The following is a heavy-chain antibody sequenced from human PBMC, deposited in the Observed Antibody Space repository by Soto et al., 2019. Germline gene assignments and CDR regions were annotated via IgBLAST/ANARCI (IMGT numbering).Heavy chain of an antibody. D-gene: IGHD1-26*01. CDR3: ARDLAKGGGSTGFDY. V-gene: IGHV1-2*02. CDR1: GYTFTVYY. J-gene: IGHJ4*02. Sequence: ASVKVSCKASGYTFTVYYMHWVRQAPGQGLEWMGWINPKSGGTMYPQKFQGRVTMTWDTSISTAYMALTRLRSDDTAVYYCARDLAKGGGSTGFDYWGQGTLVTVSS. CDR2: INPKSGGT.